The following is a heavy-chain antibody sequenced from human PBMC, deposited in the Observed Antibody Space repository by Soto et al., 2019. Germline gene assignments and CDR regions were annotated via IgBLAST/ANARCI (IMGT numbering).Heavy chain of an antibody. V-gene: IGHV3-23*01. Sequence: EVRLLESGGGVVQPGGSLRLSCAASGFTFSVYAMRWVRQAPGKGLEWVSGISGSGDSTPYADSGKGRFTVSRDNSKSMLYLQTNSLRAEDTAIYYCAKALYGGFTYWGQGTLVTVSS. J-gene: IGHJ4*02. D-gene: IGHD3-10*01. CDR2: ISGSGDST. CDR3: AKALYGGFTY. CDR1: GFTFSVYA.